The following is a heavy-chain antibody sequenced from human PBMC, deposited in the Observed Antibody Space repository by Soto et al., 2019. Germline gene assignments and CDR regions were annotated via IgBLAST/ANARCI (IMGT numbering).Heavy chain of an antibody. CDR1: GGSFSGYY. CDR2: TNHSGST. Sequence: TLSLTCAVYGGSFSGYYWSWIRQPPGKGLEWIGETNHSGSTNYNPSLKSRVTISVDTSKNQFSLKLSSVTAADTAVYYCARGLSASGAAGSHFDYWGQGTLVTVSS. V-gene: IGHV4-34*01. CDR3: ARGLSASGAAGSHFDY. J-gene: IGHJ4*02. D-gene: IGHD6-13*01.